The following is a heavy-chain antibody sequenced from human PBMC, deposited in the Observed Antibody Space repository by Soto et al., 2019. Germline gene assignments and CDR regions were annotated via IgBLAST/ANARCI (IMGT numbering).Heavy chain of an antibody. J-gene: IGHJ4*02. CDR3: ARPGGSGWFYFDS. Sequence: PSETLSLTGIVSGESISGTIYYWGWIRQPPGKGLEWIGSIYYSGSTYYNPSLKSRVTISVDTSKNHFSLKLTSVTAADTAVYYCARPGGSGWFYFDSWGQGSQVTVSS. V-gene: IGHV4-39*02. D-gene: IGHD6-13*01. CDR2: IYYSGST. CDR1: GESISGTIYY.